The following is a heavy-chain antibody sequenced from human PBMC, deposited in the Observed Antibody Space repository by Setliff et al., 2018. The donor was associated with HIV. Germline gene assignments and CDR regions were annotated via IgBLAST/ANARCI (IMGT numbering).Heavy chain of an antibody. V-gene: IGHV4-34*01. J-gene: IGHJ4*02. CDR2: INHSGKS. Sequence: KPSETLSLTCAVYGGSSSGYYWSWLRQPPKRGLEWIGEINHSGKSNFNPSLKSRLNISVDTSKNQFSLKLNSLTAADTAVYFCATKAMIRRKPFDHWGQGMLVTVSS. CDR3: ATKAMIRRKPFDH. CDR1: GGSSSGYY. D-gene: IGHD3-10*01.